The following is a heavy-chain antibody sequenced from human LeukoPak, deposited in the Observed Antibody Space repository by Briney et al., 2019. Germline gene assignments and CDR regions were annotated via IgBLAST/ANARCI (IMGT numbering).Heavy chain of an antibody. D-gene: IGHD6-19*01. CDR3: ARPHLGWLDHVFDY. CDR1: GYTFTSYA. V-gene: IGHV7-4-1*02. CDR2: INTNTGNP. J-gene: IGHJ4*02. Sequence: ASVKVSCKASGYTFTSYAMNWVRQAPGQGLEWMGWINTNTGNPTYAQGFTGRFVFSLDTSVSTAYLQISSLKAEDTAVYYCARPHLGWLDHVFDYWGQGTLVTVSS.